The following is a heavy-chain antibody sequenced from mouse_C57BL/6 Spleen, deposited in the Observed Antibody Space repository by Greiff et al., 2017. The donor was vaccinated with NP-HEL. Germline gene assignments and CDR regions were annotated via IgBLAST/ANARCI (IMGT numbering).Heavy chain of an antibody. D-gene: IGHD2-2*01. Sequence: EVMLVESGGGLVQPKGSLKLSCAASGFTFNTYAMHWVRQAPGKGLEWVARIRSKSSNYATYYAVSVKDRFTISRDDSQSMLYLQMNNLKTEDTAMYYCVREAGDYYGYDYFDYWGQGTTLTVSS. J-gene: IGHJ2*01. CDR2: IRSKSSNYAT. V-gene: IGHV10-3*01. CDR1: GFTFNTYA. CDR3: VREAGDYYGYDYFDY.